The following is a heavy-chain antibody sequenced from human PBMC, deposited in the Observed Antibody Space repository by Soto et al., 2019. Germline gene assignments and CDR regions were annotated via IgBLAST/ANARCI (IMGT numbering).Heavy chain of an antibody. V-gene: IGHV1-46*01. CDR3: ARADGYGDYDY. D-gene: IGHD4-17*01. Sequence: ASVKVSCKASGYTFTNYYMHWVRQAPGQGLEWMGIINPTGGSTTYAQKFQGRVTVTRDTSTSTVYMDLSSLRSDDTAVYYCARADGYGDYDYWGQGTLVTVSS. J-gene: IGHJ4*02. CDR2: INPTGGST. CDR1: GYTFTNYY.